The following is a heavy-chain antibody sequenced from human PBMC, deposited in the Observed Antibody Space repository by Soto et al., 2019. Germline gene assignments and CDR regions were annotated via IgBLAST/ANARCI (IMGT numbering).Heavy chain of an antibody. CDR3: AREVVKGILGSYGMDV. V-gene: IGHV4-4*07. Sequence: QVQLQESGPGLVKPSETLSLTCTVSGGSISNYYWSWIRQPAGKGLEWMGRIYTSGSTNYNPSLESRVTMSVDTSKNQFSLRLGSVTVADTAVYYCAREVVKGILGSYGMDVWGQGTTVTVSS. CDR1: GGSISNYY. J-gene: IGHJ6*02. CDR2: IYTSGST. D-gene: IGHD3-16*01.